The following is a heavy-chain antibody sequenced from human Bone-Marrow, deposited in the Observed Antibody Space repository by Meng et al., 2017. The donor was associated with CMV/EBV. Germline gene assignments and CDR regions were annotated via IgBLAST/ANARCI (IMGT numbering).Heavy chain of an antibody. V-gene: IGHV1-8*01. J-gene: IGHJ4*02. CDR1: GYSFTSYD. Sequence: ASVKVSCKASGYSFTSYDINWVRQATGQGLERMGWMNPKSGNTVYAQRFQGRVTMTRNTAISTVYMDLSSLTSEDTAVYYCARSKRIAARWDWGQGTLVTVSS. D-gene: IGHD6-6*01. CDR3: ARSKRIAARWD. CDR2: MNPKSGNT.